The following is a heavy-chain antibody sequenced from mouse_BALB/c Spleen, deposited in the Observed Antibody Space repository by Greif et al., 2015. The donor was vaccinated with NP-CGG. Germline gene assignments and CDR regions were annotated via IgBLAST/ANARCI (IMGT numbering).Heavy chain of an antibody. Sequence: QVQLQQSGSVLVRPGASVKLSCKASGYTFTSSWMHWAKQRPGQGLEWIGEIHPSSGNTNYNEMFKGKATLTVDTSSSTAYVDLSSLTSEDSAVYYCSKSGDYDNSFDYWGQGTTLTVSP. J-gene: IGHJ2*01. CDR2: IHPSSGNT. CDR1: GYTFTSSW. V-gene: IGHV1S130*01. D-gene: IGHD2-4*01. CDR3: SKSGDYDNSFDY.